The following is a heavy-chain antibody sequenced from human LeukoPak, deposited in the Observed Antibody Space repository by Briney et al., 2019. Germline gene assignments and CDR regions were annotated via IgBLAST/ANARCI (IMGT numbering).Heavy chain of an antibody. Sequence: GASVKVSCKVSGYTLTELSMHWVRQAPGQGLEWMGWISAYNGNTNYAQNLQDRVTLTTDTSTTTVYMELRSLRSDDTAVYYCARDKDEDYDTSGMFQYWGQGTLVTVSS. D-gene: IGHD3-22*01. J-gene: IGHJ1*01. V-gene: IGHV1-18*01. CDR2: ISAYNGNT. CDR1: GYTLTELS. CDR3: ARDKDEDYDTSGMFQY.